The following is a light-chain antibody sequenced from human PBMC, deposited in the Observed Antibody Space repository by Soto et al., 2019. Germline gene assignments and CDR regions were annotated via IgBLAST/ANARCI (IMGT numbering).Light chain of an antibody. V-gene: IGKV1-39*01. CDR3: QQSYSTPRT. J-gene: IGKJ1*01. Sequence: DIQMTQSPSSLSASVGDRVTITCRASQSMSSNLNWYQQKPGKAPKLLIYAASTLQSGVPSRFSGSGSGTEFTLTIRSLQPEDFATYYCQQSYSTPRTFGQGTKVDI. CDR1: QSMSSN. CDR2: AAS.